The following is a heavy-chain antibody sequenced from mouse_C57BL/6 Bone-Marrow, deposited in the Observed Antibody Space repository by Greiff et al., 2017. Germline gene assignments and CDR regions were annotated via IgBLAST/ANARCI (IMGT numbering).Heavy chain of an antibody. CDR3: ARSAITTVVARAMDY. D-gene: IGHD1-1*01. CDR1: GYTFTSYW. Sequence: QVQLQQPGAELVKPGASVTLSCKASGYTFTSYWMHWVKQRPGQGLEWIGMIHPNSGSTNYNEKFKSKATLTVDKSSSTAYMQLSSLTSEDSAVYYCARSAITTVVARAMDYWGQGTSVTVSS. V-gene: IGHV1-64*01. J-gene: IGHJ4*01. CDR2: IHPNSGST.